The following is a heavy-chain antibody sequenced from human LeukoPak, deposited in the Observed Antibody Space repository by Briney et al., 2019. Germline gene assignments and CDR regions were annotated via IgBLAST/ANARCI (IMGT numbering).Heavy chain of an antibody. CDR3: ARDPIVGATLGLFDP. CDR2: IYTSGST. V-gene: IGHV4-4*07. CDR1: GGSISSYY. Sequence: SETLSLTCTVSGGSISSYYWSWIRQPAGKGLEWIGRIYTSGSTNYNLSLKSRVTMSVDTSKNQFSLKLSSVTAADTAVYYCARDPIVGATLGLFDPWGQGTLVTVSS. J-gene: IGHJ5*02. D-gene: IGHD1-26*01.